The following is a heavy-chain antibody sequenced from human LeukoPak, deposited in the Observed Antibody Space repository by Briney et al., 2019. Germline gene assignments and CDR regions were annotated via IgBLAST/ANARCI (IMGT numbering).Heavy chain of an antibody. V-gene: IGHV3-30-3*01. CDR3: TRGLGGYHPHFDY. Sequence: GRSLRLSCAASGLTFSSYVMHWVRQAPGKGLEWVALISYDGSNKYYADSVKGRFTVSRDNSKNTLYLQMNSLRGEDTAVYYCTRGLGGYHPHFDYWGQGTLVTVSS. CDR2: ISYDGSNK. CDR1: GLTFSSYV. D-gene: IGHD1-26*01. J-gene: IGHJ4*02.